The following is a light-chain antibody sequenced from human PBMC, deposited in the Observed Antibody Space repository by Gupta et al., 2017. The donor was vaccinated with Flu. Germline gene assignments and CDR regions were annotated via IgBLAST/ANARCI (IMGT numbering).Light chain of an antibody. J-gene: IGLJ1*01. V-gene: IGLV2-18*02. CDR2: EVS. CDR1: GSDVGTYKR. CDR3: SSYTSSYTFV. Sequence: QSALTQTPSVSGSPGQSVTISCTGTGSDVGTYKRVSWYRQPPGTAPKLIIYEVSNRPSGVPDRFSGSKSGNTASLTISGLQGEDEADYYCSSYTSSYTFVFGTGTKVTVL.